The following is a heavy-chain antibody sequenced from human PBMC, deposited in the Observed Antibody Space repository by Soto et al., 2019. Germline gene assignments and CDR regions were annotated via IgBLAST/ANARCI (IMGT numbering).Heavy chain of an antibody. Sequence: EVQLVESGGGLVQPGGSLRLSCAASGFPFSNYWIHWVRQAPGKGLVWVSRINSDGRSTTYADSVKGRFTISRDNAKYTLYLQMNSLRAEDTAVYYCARHGSGSYFDYWGQGTLVTVYS. D-gene: IGHD3-10*01. J-gene: IGHJ4*02. CDR2: INSDGRST. V-gene: IGHV3-74*01. CDR1: GFPFSNYW. CDR3: ARHGSGSYFDY.